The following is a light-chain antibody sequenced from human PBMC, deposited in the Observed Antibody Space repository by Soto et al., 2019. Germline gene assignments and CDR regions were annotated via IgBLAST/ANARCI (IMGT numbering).Light chain of an antibody. Sequence: EIALTQSPGTLSLPPGERATLSCRASQSVSSSYLAWYQQKPGQAPRLLIYGASSRATGIPDRFSGSGSGTDFTLTISRLEPEDFAVYYCQQYGSSPSTFGPGTKVDIK. CDR2: GAS. V-gene: IGKV3-20*01. CDR3: QQYGSSPST. CDR1: QSVSSSY. J-gene: IGKJ3*01.